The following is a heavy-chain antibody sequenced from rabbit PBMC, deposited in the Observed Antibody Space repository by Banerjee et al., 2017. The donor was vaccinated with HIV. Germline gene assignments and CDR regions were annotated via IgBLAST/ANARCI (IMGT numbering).Heavy chain of an antibody. Sequence: QSLEESGGDLVKPGASLTLTCTASGLDFSSSYWICWVRQAPGKGLEWITCIYIGSSISTYYASWAKGRFTISKTSSTTVTLQMTRLTAADTATYFCARGTAINLWGPGTLVTVS. CDR3: ARGTAINL. J-gene: IGHJ4*01. V-gene: IGHV1S40*01. CDR2: IYIGSSIST. CDR1: GLDFSSSYW. D-gene: IGHD7-1*01.